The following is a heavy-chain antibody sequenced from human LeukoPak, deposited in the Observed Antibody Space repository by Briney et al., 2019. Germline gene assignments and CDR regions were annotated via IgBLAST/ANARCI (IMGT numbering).Heavy chain of an antibody. V-gene: IGHV3-53*01. CDR1: GVTVSSNY. CDR3: ARWYCNSLNCYYDY. D-gene: IGHD2/OR15-2a*01. Sequence: GGSLRLSCAAAGVTVSSNYLSWVRQVPGRGLEWVSMLYSDGTTHYLDSVKGRFSISRDSSKNTLYLQMNSLRVEDTAVYYCARWYCNSLNCYYDYWGQGTLVTVSS. CDR2: LYSDGTT. J-gene: IGHJ4*02.